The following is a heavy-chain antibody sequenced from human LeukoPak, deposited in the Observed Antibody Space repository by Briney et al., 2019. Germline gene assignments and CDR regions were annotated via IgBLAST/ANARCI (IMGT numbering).Heavy chain of an antibody. D-gene: IGHD1-26*01. CDR2: IYTSGST. CDR3: AREGGSFPLPDAFDI. J-gene: IGHJ3*02. CDR1: GGSISSYY. Sequence: SETLSLTCTVSGGSISSYYWSWIRQPAGKGLEWIGRIYTSGSTNYNPSLKSRVTMSVDTSKNQFSLKLSSVTAADTAVYYCAREGGSFPLPDAFDIWGQGTMVTVPS. V-gene: IGHV4-4*07.